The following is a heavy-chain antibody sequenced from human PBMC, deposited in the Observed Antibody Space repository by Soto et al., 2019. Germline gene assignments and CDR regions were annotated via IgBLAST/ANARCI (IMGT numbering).Heavy chain of an antibody. V-gene: IGHV3-11*06. J-gene: IGHJ3*02. CDR1: GFTFSDYY. D-gene: IGHD3-3*01. CDR2: ISSSTSYT. Sequence: GGSLRLSCAATGFTFSDYYMSWIRQAPGKGLEWVSYISSSTSYTNYADSVKGRFTISRDNAKNSLYLQMNSLRAEDTAVYYCARSDVDYDFWSGYYRVVAFDIWGQGTMVTVSS. CDR3: ARSDVDYDFWSGYYRVVAFDI.